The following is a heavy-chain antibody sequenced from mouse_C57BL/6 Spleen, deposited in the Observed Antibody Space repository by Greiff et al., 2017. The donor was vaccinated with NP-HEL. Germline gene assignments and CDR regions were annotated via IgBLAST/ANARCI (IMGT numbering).Heavy chain of an antibody. CDR2: IDPSNSYT. J-gene: IGHJ4*01. CDR3: AKSGGEDMDY. V-gene: IGHV1-50*01. CDR1: GYTFTSYW. D-gene: IGHD3-2*02. Sequence: QVQLKQPGAELVKPGASVKLSCKASGYTFTSYWMHWVKQRPGQGLEWIGDIDPSNSYTTYNQKFKGKATLTADKSTGTAYMQHSSLTSEDAAVYYCAKSGGEDMDYWGQGTSVTVAS.